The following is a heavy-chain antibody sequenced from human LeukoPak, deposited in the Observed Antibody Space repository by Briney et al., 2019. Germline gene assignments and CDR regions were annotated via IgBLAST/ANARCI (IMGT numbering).Heavy chain of an antibody. CDR2: INPNSGGT. CDR1: GYTFTGYY. Sequence: ASVKVSCKASGYTFTGYYMHWVRQAPGQGLEWMRWINPNSGGTNYAQKFQGRVTMTRDTSISTAYMELSRLRSDDTAVYYCARPRGGNSYYFGMDVWGQGTTVTVSS. V-gene: IGHV1-2*02. CDR3: ARPRGGNSYYFGMDV. J-gene: IGHJ6*02. D-gene: IGHD3-10*01.